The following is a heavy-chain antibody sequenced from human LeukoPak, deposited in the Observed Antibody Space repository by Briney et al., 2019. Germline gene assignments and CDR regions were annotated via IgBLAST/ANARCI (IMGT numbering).Heavy chain of an antibody. J-gene: IGHJ6*03. D-gene: IGHD6-6*01. V-gene: IGHV4-34*01. CDR2: INHSGST. CDR1: GGSFSGYY. Sequence: SETRSLTCAVYGGSFSGYYWSWIRQPPGKGLEWIGEINHSGSTNYNPSLKSRVTISVDTSKNQFSLKLSSVTAADTAVYYCASGIAARFYYYYMDVWGKGTTVTVSS. CDR3: ASGIAARFYYYYMDV.